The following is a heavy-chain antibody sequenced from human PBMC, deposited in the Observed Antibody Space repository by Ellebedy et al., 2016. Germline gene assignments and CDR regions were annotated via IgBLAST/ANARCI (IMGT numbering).Heavy chain of an antibody. CDR2: IVGTSDIT. D-gene: IGHD2-21*02. CDR1: GFTFPTFS. CDR3: AQLTSN. V-gene: IGHV3-23*01. J-gene: IGHJ4*02. Sequence: GGSLRLSCAASGFTFPTFSMSWVRQAPGNGLEWVSTIVGTSDITYYADSVKGRFTVSRDNSKNTLYLQMSSLRAEDTAVYYCAQLTSNWGRGTLVTVSS.